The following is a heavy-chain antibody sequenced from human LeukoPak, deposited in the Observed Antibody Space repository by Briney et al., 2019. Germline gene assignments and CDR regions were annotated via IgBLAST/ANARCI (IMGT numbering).Heavy chain of an antibody. Sequence: GGSLRLSCAASGFTFSSYWMHWVRQAPGKGLVWVSRINSDGSSTSYADSVKGRFTISRDNAKNTLYLQMNSLGAEDTAVYYCAREPRRYCSSTSCYPFDYWGQGTLVTVSS. V-gene: IGHV3-74*01. CDR1: GFTFSSYW. CDR3: AREPRRYCSSTSCYPFDY. J-gene: IGHJ4*02. D-gene: IGHD2-2*01. CDR2: INSDGSST.